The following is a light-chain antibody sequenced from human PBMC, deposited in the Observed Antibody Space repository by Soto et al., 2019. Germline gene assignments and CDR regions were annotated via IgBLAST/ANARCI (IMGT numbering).Light chain of an antibody. V-gene: IGKV4-1*01. J-gene: IGKJ3*01. CDR1: QSVLFRSNNKDY. Sequence: DIVMTQSPDSLSVSLGERATIKCKSSQSVLFRSNNKDYLAWYQQRPGQPPKLLIYWASTRASGVPERFSGSGSGTDFTLTISGLQAEDVAVYFCQQYFDKANFGPGTTVEMK. CDR3: QQYFDKAN. CDR2: WAS.